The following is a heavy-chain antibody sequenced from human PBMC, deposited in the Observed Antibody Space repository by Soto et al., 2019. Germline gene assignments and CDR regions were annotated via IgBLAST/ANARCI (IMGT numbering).Heavy chain of an antibody. V-gene: IGHV4-4*07. J-gene: IGHJ4*02. D-gene: IGHD2-15*01. Sequence: PETLSLTCTVSGGSMNAHFWSWIRQSAGKGLEWIGHIHISGTTTYNPSLKSRSTMSIDPPKNQFSLKLTSVTAADTAVYYCARINGGSPDFWGQGTLVTVSS. CDR2: IHISGTT. CDR3: ARINGGSPDF. CDR1: GGSMNAHF.